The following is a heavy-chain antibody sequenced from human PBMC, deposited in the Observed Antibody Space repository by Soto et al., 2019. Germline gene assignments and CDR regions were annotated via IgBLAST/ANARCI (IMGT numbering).Heavy chain of an antibody. CDR3: ARDQSGPMVRGALDY. J-gene: IGHJ4*02. CDR1: GYPFTDYY. CDR2: INPNTGAT. V-gene: IGHV1-2*06. Sequence: ASVKVSCKASGYPFTDYYIHWVRQAPGQGLEWMARINPNTGATDSAQKFQGRVTMTSDSSISTASMELNSLRAEDTAVYYCARDQSGPMVRGALDYWGQGTLVTVSS. D-gene: IGHD3-10*01.